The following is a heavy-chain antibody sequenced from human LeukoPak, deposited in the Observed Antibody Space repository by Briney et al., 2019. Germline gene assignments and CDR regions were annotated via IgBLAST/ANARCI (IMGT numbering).Heavy chain of an antibody. Sequence: ASVKVSCKASGGAFSSYAISWVRQAPGQGLEWMRWISAYNGNTNYAQKLQGRVTMTTDTSTSTAYMELRSLRSDDTAAYYCARDGAYGDYYFDYWGQGTLVTVSS. V-gene: IGHV1-18*01. CDR1: GGAFSSYA. CDR3: ARDGAYGDYYFDY. CDR2: ISAYNGNT. D-gene: IGHD4-17*01. J-gene: IGHJ4*02.